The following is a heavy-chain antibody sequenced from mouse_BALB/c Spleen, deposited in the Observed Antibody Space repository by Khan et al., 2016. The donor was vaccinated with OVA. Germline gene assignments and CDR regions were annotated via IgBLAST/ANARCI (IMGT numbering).Heavy chain of an antibody. D-gene: IGHD4-1*01. J-gene: IGHJ3*01. CDR1: GFTFRAYG. CDR2: INSDGYYT. CDR3: ASHLTGSVAY. V-gene: IGHV5-6*02. Sequence: EVKLEESGGDLVRPGGSLKLSCAASGFTFRAYGMSWVRQSPDQRLEWVATINSDGYYTYSPDSLKGRFIISRDNAKNTLYLQRRSLKSEDTAMYYWASHLTGSVAYWGQGTLVTVSA.